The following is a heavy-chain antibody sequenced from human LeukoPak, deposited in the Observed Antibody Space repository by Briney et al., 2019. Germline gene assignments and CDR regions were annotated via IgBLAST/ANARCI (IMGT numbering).Heavy chain of an antibody. CDR2: INPNSGGT. D-gene: IGHD2-2*01. J-gene: IGHJ3*02. CDR1: GYTFTGYY. V-gene: IGHV1-2*02. CDR3: ARERCSSTSCYEDAFDI. Sequence: ASVKVSCKASGYTFTGYYMHWVRQAPGQGLEWRGWINPNSGGTNYAQKFQGRVTMTRDTSISTAYMELSRLRSDDTAVYYCARERCSSTSCYEDAFDIWGQGTMVTVSS.